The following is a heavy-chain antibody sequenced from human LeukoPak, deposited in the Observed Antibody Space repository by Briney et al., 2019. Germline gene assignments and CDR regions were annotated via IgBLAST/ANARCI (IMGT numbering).Heavy chain of an antibody. CDR2: IYHSGST. J-gene: IGHJ4*02. CDR1: GGSISSSNW. CDR3: ARRGSGWLRGYY. D-gene: IGHD6-19*01. Sequence: SGTLSLTCAVSGGSISSSNWWSWVRQPPGKGLEWIGEIYHSGSTNYNPSLKSRVTISVDTSKNQFSLKLSSVTAADTAVYYCARRGSGWLRGYYWGQGTLVTVSS. V-gene: IGHV4-4*02.